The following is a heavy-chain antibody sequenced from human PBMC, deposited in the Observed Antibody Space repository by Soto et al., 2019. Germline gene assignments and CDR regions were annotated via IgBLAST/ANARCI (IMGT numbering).Heavy chain of an antibody. V-gene: IGHV5-51*01. Sequence: GESLKISCKGSGYSFTSYWIGWVRQVPGKGLEWMGIIYPGDSDTRYSPSFQGQVTISADKSISTAYLQWSSLKASDTAMYYCARYRLAEYYYYGMDVWGQGTTVTVSS. CDR2: IYPGDSDT. CDR1: GYSFTSYW. J-gene: IGHJ6*02. D-gene: IGHD6-19*01. CDR3: ARYRLAEYYYYGMDV.